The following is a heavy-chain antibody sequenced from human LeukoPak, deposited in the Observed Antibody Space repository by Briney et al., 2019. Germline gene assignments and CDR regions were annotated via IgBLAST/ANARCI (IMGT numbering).Heavy chain of an antibody. Sequence: SETLSLTCTVSIGSISSFYWSWVRQPPGKGLERIGYIYYLGSTNYNPSLKSRVTISVDTSKNHFSLRLSSVTATDTAVYYCARHLAVAATGFDYWGQGILVTVSS. D-gene: IGHD2-15*01. CDR1: IGSISSFY. CDR3: ARHLAVAATGFDY. CDR2: IYYLGST. J-gene: IGHJ4*02. V-gene: IGHV4-59*08.